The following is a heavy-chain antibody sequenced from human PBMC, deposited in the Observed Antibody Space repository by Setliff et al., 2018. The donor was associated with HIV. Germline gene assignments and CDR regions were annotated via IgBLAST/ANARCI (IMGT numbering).Heavy chain of an antibody. J-gene: IGHJ3*02. CDR2: IYPGDSET. CDR1: GYTFDIYW. V-gene: IGHV5-51*01. Sequence: PGESLKISCKGSGYTFDIYWISWVRQMPGKGLEWMGIIYPGDSETRYSPSVQGQVIISVDKSTTTAYLQLNSLRASDTAMYYCARGRQWLVHDAFDIWGQGTMVTGSS. D-gene: IGHD6-19*01. CDR3: ARGRQWLVHDAFDI.